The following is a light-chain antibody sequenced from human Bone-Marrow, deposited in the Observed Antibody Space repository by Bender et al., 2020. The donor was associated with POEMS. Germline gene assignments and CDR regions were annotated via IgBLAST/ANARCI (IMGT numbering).Light chain of an antibody. CDR1: SDDISAYHY. V-gene: IGLV2-14*03. CDR3: AAWEDSLNGWV. CDR2: DVT. J-gene: IGLJ3*02. Sequence: QSALAQPASVSASPGESITISCSGASDDISAYHYVSWYQHHPGMAPKLILYDVTYRPSGVSDRFSGSKSGTSASLAISGLQSEDEADYYCAAWEDSLNGWVFGGGTKLTVL.